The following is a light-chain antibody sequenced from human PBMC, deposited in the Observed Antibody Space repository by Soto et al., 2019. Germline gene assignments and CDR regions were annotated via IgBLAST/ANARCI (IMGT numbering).Light chain of an antibody. V-gene: IGLV2-23*01. CDR1: SSDVGSRNL. CDR2: EAS. CDR3: CSHAGSRTYV. J-gene: IGLJ1*01. Sequence: QSVLTQPASVSGSPGQSITISCTGTSSDVGSRNLVSWYQQYPGEAPKLIIFEASKRPSGVSNRLSGSKSGSTASLTISGLQAEDEADYYCCSHAGSRTYVFGSGTKVTV.